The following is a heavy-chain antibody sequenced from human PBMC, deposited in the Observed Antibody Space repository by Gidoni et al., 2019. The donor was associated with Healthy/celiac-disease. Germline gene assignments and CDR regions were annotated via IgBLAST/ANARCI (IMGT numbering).Heavy chain of an antibody. CDR3: ARESRHDSRERGGDDAFDI. J-gene: IGHJ3*02. V-gene: IGHV3-72*01. CDR2: TRNKANSYTT. D-gene: IGHD1-26*01. CDR1: GFPFSDHY. Sequence: EVQLVESGGGLVQPGGSLRLSCAASGFPFSDHYMDWVGQAPGKGLEWVGRTRNKANSYTTEYAASVKGRFTISRDDSKNSLYLQMNSLKTEDTAVYYCARESRHDSRERGGDDAFDIWGQGTMVTVSS.